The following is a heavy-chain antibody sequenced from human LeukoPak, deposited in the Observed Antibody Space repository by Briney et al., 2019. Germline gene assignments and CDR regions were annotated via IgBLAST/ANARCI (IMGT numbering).Heavy chain of an antibody. Sequence: SQTLSLTCTVSGVSLSSGSYYWSWIRQPAGKGLEWIGPIYSSGSTSYNPSLKRRVTISVDTSKNQFSLNLSSVTAADTAVYYCARTPIVGAFDFWGQGTLVTVSS. CDR2: IYSSGST. CDR1: GVSLSSGSYY. V-gene: IGHV4-61*02. CDR3: ARTPIVGAFDF. J-gene: IGHJ4*02. D-gene: IGHD1-26*01.